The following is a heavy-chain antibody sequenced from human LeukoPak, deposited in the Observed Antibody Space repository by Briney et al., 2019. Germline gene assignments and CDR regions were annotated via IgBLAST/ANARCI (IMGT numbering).Heavy chain of an antibody. CDR1: GYTFTSYY. D-gene: IGHD3-3*01. CDR2: INPSGGST. Sequence: GASVEVSCKASGYTFTSYYMHWVRQAPGQGLEWMGIINPSGGSTSYAQKFQGRVTITADESTSTAYMELSSLRSEDTAVYYCAIRQIWSGLLYAWVYWGQGTLVTVSS. J-gene: IGHJ4*02. CDR3: AIRQIWSGLLYAWVY. V-gene: IGHV1-46*01.